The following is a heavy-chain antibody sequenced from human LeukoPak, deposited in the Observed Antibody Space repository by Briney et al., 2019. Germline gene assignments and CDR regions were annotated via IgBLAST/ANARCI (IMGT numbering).Heavy chain of an antibody. V-gene: IGHV4-59*01. Sequence: SETLSLTCTVSGGSISSYYWRWIRQPPGKGLEWIGYIYYTGSTSYNPSLKSRATISVDTSKNQFSLKLSSVTAADTAVYYCARGVYIAAAQYGYWGQGTLVTVSS. D-gene: IGHD6-13*01. CDR2: IYYTGST. CDR3: ARGVYIAAAQYGY. CDR1: GGSISSYY. J-gene: IGHJ4*02.